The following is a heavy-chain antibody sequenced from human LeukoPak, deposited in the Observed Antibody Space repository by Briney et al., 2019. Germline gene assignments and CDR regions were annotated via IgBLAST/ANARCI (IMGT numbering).Heavy chain of an antibody. CDR3: ARPFNRLGSRGYYFDY. J-gene: IGHJ4*02. CDR2: INHSGST. V-gene: IGHV4-34*01. Sequence: SETLSLTCAVYGGSFSGYYWSWIRQPPGKGLEWIGEINHSGSTNYNPSLKSRVTISVDTSKNQFSLKLSSVTAADTAVYYRARPFNRLGSRGYYFDYWGQGTLVTVSS. CDR1: GGSFSGYY. D-gene: IGHD2-15*01.